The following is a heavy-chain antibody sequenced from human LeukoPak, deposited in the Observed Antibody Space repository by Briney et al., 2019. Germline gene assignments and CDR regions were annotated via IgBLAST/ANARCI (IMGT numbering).Heavy chain of an antibody. D-gene: IGHD3-3*01. Sequence: PGGSLRLSCAPSGFTFSNHGMHWVRQAPGKGLEWVAIISCDGSRKYYAHSVEGRFTISRDNSKNTLYLQMDSLRAEDTAVYYCARDRAWNYFDSWGQGTLVTVSS. CDR1: GFTFSNHG. J-gene: IGHJ4*02. CDR2: ISCDGSRK. CDR3: ARDRAWNYFDS. V-gene: IGHV3-30*03.